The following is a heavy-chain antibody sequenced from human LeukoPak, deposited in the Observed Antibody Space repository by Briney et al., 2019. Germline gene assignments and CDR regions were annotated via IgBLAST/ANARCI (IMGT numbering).Heavy chain of an antibody. V-gene: IGHV4-59*01. CDR3: ARLTGYDWESSFDY. J-gene: IGHJ4*02. CDR2: IYYNGST. CDR1: GGSISSYY. Sequence: SETLSLTCTVSGGSISSYYWSWIRQPPGKGLELIGYIYYNGSTNYNPSLRSRVTMSVDTSKNQFSLKLSSVTAADTAVYFCARLTGYDWESSFDYWGQGTLVTVSS. D-gene: IGHD5-12*01.